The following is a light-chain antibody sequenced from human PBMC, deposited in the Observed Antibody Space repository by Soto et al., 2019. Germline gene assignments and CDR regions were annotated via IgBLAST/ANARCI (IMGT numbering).Light chain of an antibody. Sequence: QSVLTQPPSASGSPGQSVTISCTGTSSDVGAYKYVSWYRQYPGKAPKLMIYEVTKRPSGVPDRFSGSKSGNTASLTVSGLQAEDEADYYCTSYVGNDIWVFGGGTKVTVL. V-gene: IGLV2-8*01. CDR1: SSDVGAYKY. CDR3: TSYVGNDIWV. CDR2: EVT. J-gene: IGLJ3*02.